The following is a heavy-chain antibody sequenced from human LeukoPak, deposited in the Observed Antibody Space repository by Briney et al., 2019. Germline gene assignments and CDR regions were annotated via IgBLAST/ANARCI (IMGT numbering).Heavy chain of an antibody. V-gene: IGHV4-61*08. Sequence: SETLSLTCTVSGGSISSGDYYWSWIRQPPGKGLEWIGYIYYSGSTNYNPPLKSRVTISVDTSKNRFSLKLSSATAADTAVYYCARDFPVNSGSYYYYGMDVWGQGTTVTVSS. CDR1: GGSISSGDYY. D-gene: IGHD1-26*01. CDR2: IYYSGST. J-gene: IGHJ6*02. CDR3: ARDFPVNSGSYYYYGMDV.